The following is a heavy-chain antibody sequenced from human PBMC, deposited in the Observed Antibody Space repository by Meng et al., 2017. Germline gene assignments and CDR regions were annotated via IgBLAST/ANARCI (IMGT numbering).Heavy chain of an antibody. V-gene: IGHV4-31*03. CDR3: ARVITMVRGLFLAAFDI. D-gene: IGHD3-10*01. CDR2: IYYSGST. Sequence: LRLSCTVPGGSISSGGYYWSWIRQHPGKGLEWIVYIYYSGSTYYNPSLKSRVTISVDTSKNQFSLKLSSVTAADTAVYYCARVITMVRGLFLAAFDIWGQGTMVTVSS. J-gene: IGHJ3*02. CDR1: GGSISSGGYY.